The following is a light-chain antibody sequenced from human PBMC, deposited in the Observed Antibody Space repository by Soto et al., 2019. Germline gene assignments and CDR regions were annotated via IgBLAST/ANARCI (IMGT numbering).Light chain of an antibody. CDR1: QSVSSY. CDR2: DAS. CDR3: QQRSNWWT. V-gene: IGKV3-11*01. Sequence: IDLTHSPATLTLSPGERATLSCRASQSVSSYLAWYQQKPGQAPRLLIYDASNRATGIPARFSGSGSGTDFTLTISSLEPEDFAVYYCQQRSNWWTFGQGTKVDIK. J-gene: IGKJ1*01.